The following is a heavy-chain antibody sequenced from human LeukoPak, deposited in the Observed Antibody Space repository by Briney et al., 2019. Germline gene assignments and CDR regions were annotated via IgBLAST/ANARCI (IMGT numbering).Heavy chain of an antibody. D-gene: IGHD6-19*01. CDR3: ARLLSGWYLADY. CDR2: ITSSSNTV. Sequence: GGSLRLSCAASGFTFSNYNMFWARQAPGKGLEWVSYITSSSNTVHYADSVKGRFTLFRDNAKSSLYLQMNSLRAEDTAIYYCARLLSGWYLADYWGQGTLVTVSS. CDR1: GFTFSNYN. J-gene: IGHJ4*02. V-gene: IGHV3-48*01.